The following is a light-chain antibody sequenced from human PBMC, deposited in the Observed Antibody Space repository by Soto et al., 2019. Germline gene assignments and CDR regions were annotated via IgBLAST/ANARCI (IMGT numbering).Light chain of an antibody. V-gene: IGLV4-69*01. CDR3: QTWDTGIRV. CDR2: LNSDGSH. CDR1: SGHSNYV. Sequence: QSVLTQSPSAYASLEASVKLTCTVSSGHSNYVIAWHQQQPEKGPRYLMKLNSDGSHSKGDGIPDRFSGSSSGAERYLTISRLQSEDEADYYCQTWDTGIRVFGGGTKLTVL. J-gene: IGLJ2*01.